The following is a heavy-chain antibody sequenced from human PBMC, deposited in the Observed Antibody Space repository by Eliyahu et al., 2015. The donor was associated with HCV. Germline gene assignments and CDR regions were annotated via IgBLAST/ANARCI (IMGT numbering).Heavy chain of an antibody. Sequence: EVLLLESGGGLVQPGGSLRLSCAASGFTFSNYAISWVRQAPGKGLXWVSAISGSGGNTFYADSVKGRFTISRDNSKNTLYLRMNYLRAEDTAVYYCAKETTDGYNSPIDYWGQGTLVTVSS. CDR2: ISGSGGNT. V-gene: IGHV3-23*01. CDR1: GFTFSNYA. J-gene: IGHJ4*02. CDR3: AKETTDGYNSPIDY. D-gene: IGHD5-24*01.